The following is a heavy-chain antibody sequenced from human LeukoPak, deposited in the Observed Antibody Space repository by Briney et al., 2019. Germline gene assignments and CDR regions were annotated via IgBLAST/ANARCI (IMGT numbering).Heavy chain of an antibody. D-gene: IGHD3-9*01. J-gene: IGHJ3*02. CDR1: GYTFTGYY. V-gene: IGHV1-2*02. Sequence: ASVKVSCKASGYTFTGYYMHWVRQAPGQGLEWMGWINPNSGGTNYAQKFQGRVTMTRDTSISTAYMELSRLRSDDTAVYYCARDDILTGNDAFDIWGQGTMVTVSS. CDR3: ARDDILTGNDAFDI. CDR2: INPNSGGT.